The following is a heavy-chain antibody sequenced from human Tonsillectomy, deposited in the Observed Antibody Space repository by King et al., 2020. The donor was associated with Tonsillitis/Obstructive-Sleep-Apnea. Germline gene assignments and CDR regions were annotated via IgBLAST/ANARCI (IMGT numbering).Heavy chain of an antibody. CDR2: ISYDGSNK. V-gene: IGHV3-30*04. J-gene: IGHJ3*02. CDR1: GFTFSSYA. Sequence: VQLVESGGGVVQPGRSLRLSCAASGFTFSSYAIHWVRHAPGKGLEWVAVISYDGSNKYYADSVKGRFTISRDNSKNTLDLQMNSLRAEDTAVYYCAREGIYDSSGYADAFDIWGQGTMVTVSS. CDR3: AREGIYDSSGYADAFDI. D-gene: IGHD3-22*01.